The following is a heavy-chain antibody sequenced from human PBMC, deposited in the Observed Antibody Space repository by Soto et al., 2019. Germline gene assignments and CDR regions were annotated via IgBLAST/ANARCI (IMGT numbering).Heavy chain of an antibody. CDR2: IWYDGSNK. V-gene: IGHV3-33*01. J-gene: IGHJ6*02. Sequence: LRLSCAASGFTFSSYGMHWVRQAPGKGLEWVAVIWYDGSNKYYADSVKGRFTISRDNSKNTLYLQMNSLRAEDTAVYYCARDGVVVVPAAIPPQTRYYYYYGMDVWGQGTTVTVSS. CDR3: ARDGVVVVPAAIPPQTRYYYYYGMDV. CDR1: GFTFSSYG. D-gene: IGHD2-2*02.